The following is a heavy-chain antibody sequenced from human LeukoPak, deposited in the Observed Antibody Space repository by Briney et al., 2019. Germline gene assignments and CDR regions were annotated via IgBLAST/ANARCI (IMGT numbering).Heavy chain of an antibody. V-gene: IGHV3-7*01. D-gene: IGHD6-13*01. CDR3: ASERPSSSWYDY. CDR2: IYQDGIEK. CDR1: GFTFSSHL. Sequence: PGGSLRLSCVASGFTFSSHLTTWVRQAPGKGLEWVANIYQDGIEKYYVGSARGRFTISRDNAKNSLYLQMNSLRAEDTGVYYCASERPSSSWYDYWGQGTLVTVSS. J-gene: IGHJ4*02.